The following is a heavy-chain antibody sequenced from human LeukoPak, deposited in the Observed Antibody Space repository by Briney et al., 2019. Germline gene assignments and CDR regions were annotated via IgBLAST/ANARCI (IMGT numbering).Heavy chain of an antibody. V-gene: IGHV4-59*08. CDR2: MFYSGTT. J-gene: IGHJ3*02. D-gene: IGHD2-15*01. Sequence: SETLSLTCTVSGGAISSYYWSWIRQPPGQGLEWIAYMFYSGTTNYNPFLRSRVTISLDTSKNQFSLRLSSVTAADTAVYYCARGRGEVVVAAWDVFDIWGQGTMVTVSS. CDR1: GGAISSYY. CDR3: ARGRGEVVVAAWDVFDI.